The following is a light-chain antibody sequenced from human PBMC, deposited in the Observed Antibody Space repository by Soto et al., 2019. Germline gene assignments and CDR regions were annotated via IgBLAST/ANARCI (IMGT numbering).Light chain of an antibody. Sequence: DIQMTQSPSSLSASVGDRVTITCRASRDITDYLAWYQQKPGQVPKLLIYAASTLQSGVPSRFTASGSGTDFTLTISRLEPEDFALYYCQQYGSSPPLTFGGGTKVEI. J-gene: IGKJ4*01. CDR2: AAS. CDR3: QQYGSSPPLT. CDR1: RDITDY. V-gene: IGKV1-27*01.